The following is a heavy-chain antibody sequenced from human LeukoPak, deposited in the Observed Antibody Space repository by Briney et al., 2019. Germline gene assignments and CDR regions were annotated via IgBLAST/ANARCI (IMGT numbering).Heavy chain of an antibody. J-gene: IGHJ5*02. Sequence: GASVKVSCKASGYTFTRYYMHWVRQAPGQGLEWMGIINPSGGSTTYAQKFQGRVTMTRDMSTSTVYMELSSLRSEDTAVYYCARDPPSFDPWGQGTLVTVSS. CDR2: INPSGGST. V-gene: IGHV1-46*01. CDR1: GYTFTRYY. CDR3: ARDPPSFDP.